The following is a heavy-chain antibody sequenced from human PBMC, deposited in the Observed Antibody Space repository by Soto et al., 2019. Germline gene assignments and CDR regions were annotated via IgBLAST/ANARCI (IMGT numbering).Heavy chain of an antibody. CDR3: ARASYSSSWYPAYAFDI. D-gene: IGHD6-13*01. CDR1: GYRFTSYG. Sequence: ASVKVSCADSGYRFTSYGISWVRQAPGQGLEWMGIINPSGGSTSYAQKFQGRVTMTRDTSTSTVYMELSSLRSEDTAVYYCARASYSSSWYPAYAFDIWGQGTMVTVSS. V-gene: IGHV1-46*03. J-gene: IGHJ3*02. CDR2: INPSGGST.